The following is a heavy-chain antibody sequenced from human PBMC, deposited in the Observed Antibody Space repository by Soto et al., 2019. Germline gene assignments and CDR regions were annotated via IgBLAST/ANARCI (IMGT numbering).Heavy chain of an antibody. CDR1: GGTFSSYA. V-gene: IGHV1-69*06. J-gene: IGHJ6*02. CDR2: IIPIFGTA. D-gene: IGHD6-6*01. CDR3: ARGVAARKFYYYGMDV. Sequence: GASVKVSCKASGGTFSSYAISWVRQAPGQGLEWMGGIIPIFGTANYAQKFQGRVTITADKSTSTAYMELSSLRSEDTAVYYCARGVAARKFYYYGMDVWGQGTTVTVSS.